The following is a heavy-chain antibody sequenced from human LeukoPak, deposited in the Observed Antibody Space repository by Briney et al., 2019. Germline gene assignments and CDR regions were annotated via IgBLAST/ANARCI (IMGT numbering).Heavy chain of an antibody. V-gene: IGHV4-4*07. J-gene: IGHJ6*04. CDR2: IYTSGST. D-gene: IGHD3-9*01. CDR1: GGSISTYY. Sequence: SETLSLTCTVSGGSISTYYWNWIRQPAGKGLEWIGRIYTSGSTNYNPSLKSRVTLSLETSKNQFSLKLSSVTAADTAVYYCAKDYHDILAGYMDVWGKGTTVTVSS. CDR3: AKDYHDILAGYMDV.